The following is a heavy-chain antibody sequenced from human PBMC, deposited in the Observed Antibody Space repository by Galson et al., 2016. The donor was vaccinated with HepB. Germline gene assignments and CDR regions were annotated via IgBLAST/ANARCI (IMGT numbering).Heavy chain of an antibody. CDR2: IYSGGST. CDR3: AKEDPYYYDSSGYYPDSDAFDI. D-gene: IGHD3-22*01. Sequence: SLRLSCAASGFTVSSNYMSWVRQAPGKGLEWVSGIYSGGSTYYADSVKARFTISRHNSKNTLYLQMNSLRAQDTAVYYCAKEDPYYYDSSGYYPDSDAFDIWGQGTMVTVSS. CDR1: GFTVSSNY. V-gene: IGHV3-53*04. J-gene: IGHJ3*02.